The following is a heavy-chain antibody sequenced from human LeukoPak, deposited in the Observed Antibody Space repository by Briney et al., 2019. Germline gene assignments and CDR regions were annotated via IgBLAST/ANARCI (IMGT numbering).Heavy chain of an antibody. V-gene: IGHV1-18*01. J-gene: IGHJ6*02. CDR3: ARRVRIGGYDLRYYYYYGMDV. Sequence: ASVKVSCKAPGYTFTSYGISWVRQAPGQGLEWMGWISAYNGNTNYAQKLQGRVTMTTDTSTSTAYMELRSLRSDDTAVYYCARRVRIGGYDLRYYYYYGMDVWGQGTTVTVSS. CDR1: GYTFTSYG. CDR2: ISAYNGNT. D-gene: IGHD5-12*01.